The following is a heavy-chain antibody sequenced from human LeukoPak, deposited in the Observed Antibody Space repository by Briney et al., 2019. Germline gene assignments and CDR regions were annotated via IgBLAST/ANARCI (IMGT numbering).Heavy chain of an antibody. CDR2: IYYSGST. CDR1: GGSISSSSYY. CDR3: ARDRGGSYYFDY. Sequence: ETLSLTCTVSGGSISSSSYYWGWIRQPPGKGLEWIGSIYYSGSTYYNPSLKSRVTISVDTSKNQFSLKLSSVTAADTAVYYCARDRGGSYYFDYWGQGTLVTVSS. V-gene: IGHV4-39*07. J-gene: IGHJ4*02. D-gene: IGHD1-26*01.